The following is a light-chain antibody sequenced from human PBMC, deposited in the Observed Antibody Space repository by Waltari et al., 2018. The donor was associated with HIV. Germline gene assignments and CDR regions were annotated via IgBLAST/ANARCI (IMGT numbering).Light chain of an antibody. CDR3: QQRSSWPLT. J-gene: IGKJ4*01. Sequence: ENVLTQSPATLSLSPGERATLSCRASQSVSSLLAWYQQKPGQAPRLLIYDASNRATGTPPRFSGSGSGTDFTISISSLEPEDFAGYYCQQRSSWPLTCGGGTKVEIK. CDR1: QSVSSL. V-gene: IGKV3-11*01. CDR2: DAS.